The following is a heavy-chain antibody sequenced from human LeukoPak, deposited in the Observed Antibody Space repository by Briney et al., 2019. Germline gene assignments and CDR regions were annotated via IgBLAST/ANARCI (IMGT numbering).Heavy chain of an antibody. D-gene: IGHD4-23*01. CDR2: IIPIFGTA. J-gene: IGHJ4*02. CDR1: GGTFSSYA. V-gene: IGHV1-69*05. Sequence: SVKVSCKASGGTFSSYAISWVRQAPGQGLEWMGRIIPIFGTANYAQKFQGRVTMTRDTSISTAYMELSRLRSDDTAVYYCARDYGGNRLDYWGQGTLVTVSS. CDR3: ARDYGGNRLDY.